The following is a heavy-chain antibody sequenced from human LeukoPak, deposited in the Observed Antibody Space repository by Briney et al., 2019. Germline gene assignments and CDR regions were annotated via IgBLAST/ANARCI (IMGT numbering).Heavy chain of an antibody. CDR1: GFTFSSYD. Sequence: GGSLRLSCAASGFTFSSYDMSWVRQAPGKGLEWVSAISGSGGSTYYADSVKGRFTISRDNSKNTLYLQMNSLRAEDTAVYYCARYGSAMDIRDYWGQGTLVTVSS. V-gene: IGHV3-23*01. CDR3: ARYGSAMDIRDY. CDR2: ISGSGGST. J-gene: IGHJ4*02. D-gene: IGHD2-2*03.